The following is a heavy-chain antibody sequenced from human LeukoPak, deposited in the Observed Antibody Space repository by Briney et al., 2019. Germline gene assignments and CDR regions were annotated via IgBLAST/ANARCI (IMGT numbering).Heavy chain of an antibody. V-gene: IGHV3-21*01. CDR3: ARTPAVAGTAP. D-gene: IGHD6-19*01. CDR1: GFTFSSYS. Sequence: GGSLRLSCASSGFTFSSYSMNWVRQAPGKGLEWVSSISSSSSYIYYADSVKGRFTISRDNAKNSLYLQMNSLRAEDTAVYYCARTPAVAGTAPWGQGTLVTVSS. CDR2: ISSSSSYI. J-gene: IGHJ5*02.